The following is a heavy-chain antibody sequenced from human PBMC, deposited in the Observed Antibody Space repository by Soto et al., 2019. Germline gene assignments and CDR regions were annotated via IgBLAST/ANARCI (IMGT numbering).Heavy chain of an antibody. V-gene: IGHV3-64*01. CDR2: ISSNGGNT. CDR1: GFIFSHHA. Sequence: GGSLRLSCAASGFIFSHHAIHWVRQAPGKGLEYVSGISSNGGNTYFANAVKGRFTISRDNSRNTVYLQMGSLKTEDMAVYYCARDLGQPQNYWGQGTLVTVSS. J-gene: IGHJ4*02. D-gene: IGHD3-10*01. CDR3: ARDLGQPQNY.